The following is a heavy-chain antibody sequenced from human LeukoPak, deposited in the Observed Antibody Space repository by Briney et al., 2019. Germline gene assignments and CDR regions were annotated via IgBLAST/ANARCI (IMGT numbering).Heavy chain of an antibody. CDR2: INPNSGGT. CDR1: GDTGTFSSFA. J-gene: IGHJ4*02. Sequence: ASVKVSCKASGDTGTFSSFAINWLRQAPGQGLEWMGWINPNSGGTNYAQKFQGRVTMTRDTSITTAYMDLSSLRSDDTALYYCARVSKGYCGGYCYSDYWGQGTLVTVSS. V-gene: IGHV1-2*02. CDR3: ARVSKGYCGGYCYSDY. D-gene: IGHD2-21*02.